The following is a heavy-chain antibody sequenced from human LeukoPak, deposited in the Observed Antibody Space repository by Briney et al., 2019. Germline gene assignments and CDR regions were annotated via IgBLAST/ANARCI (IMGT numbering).Heavy chain of an antibody. D-gene: IGHD3-10*01. CDR3: ARWYGGSGSWVLDV. J-gene: IGHJ6*02. CDR2: IKQDGSEK. CDR1: GFTISNYW. Sequence: GGSLRLSCAASGFTISNYWMSWVRQAPGKGLEWVANIKQDGSEKKYVDSVKGRFSISRDNAKNSLYLQIYSLRVEDTAGYYCARWYGGSGSWVLDVWGQGTPVTVSS. V-gene: IGHV3-7*04.